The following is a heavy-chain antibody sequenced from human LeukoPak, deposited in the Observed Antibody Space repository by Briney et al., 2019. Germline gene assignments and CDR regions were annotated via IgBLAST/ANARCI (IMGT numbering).Heavy chain of an antibody. Sequence: GGSLRLSCAASGFTVSSNYMSWVRQAPGKGLEWVSVIYSGGSTYYADSVKGRFNISRDISKNTVYLQMNSLRAEDTAVYYCARSGVLRYSGNSSGQGTLVTVYS. CDR3: ARSGVLRYSGNS. D-gene: IGHD3-9*01. CDR2: IYSGGST. CDR1: GFTVSSNY. J-gene: IGHJ4*02. V-gene: IGHV3-66*01.